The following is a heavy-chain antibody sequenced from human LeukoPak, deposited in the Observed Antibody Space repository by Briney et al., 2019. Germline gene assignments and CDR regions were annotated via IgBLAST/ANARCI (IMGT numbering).Heavy chain of an antibody. CDR2: ISSSSSYI. CDR3: ARDPRGYCSSTSCRKDWFDP. CDR1: GFTFSSYS. D-gene: IGHD2-2*01. V-gene: IGHV3-21*01. Sequence: GGSLRLSCAASGFTFSSYSMNWVRPAPGKGLGWGSSISSSSSYIYYADSVKGRFTISRDNAKNSLYLQMNSLRAEDTAVYYCARDPRGYCSSTSCRKDWFDPWGQGTLVTVSS. J-gene: IGHJ5*02.